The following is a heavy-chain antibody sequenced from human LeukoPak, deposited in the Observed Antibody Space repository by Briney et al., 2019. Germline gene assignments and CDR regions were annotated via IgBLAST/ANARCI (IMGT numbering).Heavy chain of an antibody. Sequence: SETLSLTCTVSGGSISSSSYYWGWIRQPPGKGLEWIGSIYYSGSTYYNPSLKSRVTISVDTSKNQFSLKLSSVTAADTAVYYCARVSPGSVDIVAKTPPGFFDYWGQGTLVTVSS. CDR2: IYYSGST. J-gene: IGHJ4*02. CDR1: GGSISSSSYY. CDR3: ARVSPGSVDIVAKTPPGFFDY. D-gene: IGHD5-12*01. V-gene: IGHV4-39*07.